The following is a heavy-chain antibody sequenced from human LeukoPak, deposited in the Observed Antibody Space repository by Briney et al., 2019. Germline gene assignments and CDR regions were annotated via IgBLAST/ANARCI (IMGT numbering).Heavy chain of an antibody. CDR1: GGSISSYY. J-gene: IGHJ5*02. Sequence: SETLSLTCTVPGGSISSYYWSWIRQPPGKGLEWIGYIYYSGSTNYNPSLKSRVTISVDTSKNQFSLKLSSVTAADTAVYYCARDEPFDPWGQGTLVTVSS. V-gene: IGHV4-59*12. CDR2: IYYSGST. CDR3: ARDEPFDP. D-gene: IGHD1-14*01.